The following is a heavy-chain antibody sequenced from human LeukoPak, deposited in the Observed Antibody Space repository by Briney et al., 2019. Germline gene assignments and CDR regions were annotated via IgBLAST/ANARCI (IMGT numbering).Heavy chain of an antibody. D-gene: IGHD2-2*02. V-gene: IGHV4-39*02. CDR3: ARDGFCSSTSCYMSMAHDAFDI. Sequence: SETLSLTCAVSGGSISSSSYYWGWIRQPPGKGLEWIGSIYYSGSTYYNPSLKSRVTISVDTSKNQFSLKLSSVTAADTAVYYCARDGFCSSTSCYMSMAHDAFDIWGQGKMATVSS. CDR1: GGSISSSSYY. J-gene: IGHJ3*02. CDR2: IYYSGST.